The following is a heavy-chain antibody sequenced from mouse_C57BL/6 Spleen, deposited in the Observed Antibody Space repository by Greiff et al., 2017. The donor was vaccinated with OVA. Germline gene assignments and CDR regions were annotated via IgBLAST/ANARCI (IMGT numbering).Heavy chain of an antibody. V-gene: IGHV1-80*01. J-gene: IGHJ4*01. D-gene: IGHD2-5*01. CDR3: ARGGVTYYAMDY. CDR1: GYAFSSYW. Sequence: QVHVKQSGAELVKPGASVKISCKASGYAFSSYWMNWVKQRPGKGLEWIGQIYPGDGDTNYNGKFKGKATLTADKSSSTAYMQLSSLTSEDSAVYFCARGGVTYYAMDYWGQGTSVTVSS. CDR2: IYPGDGDT.